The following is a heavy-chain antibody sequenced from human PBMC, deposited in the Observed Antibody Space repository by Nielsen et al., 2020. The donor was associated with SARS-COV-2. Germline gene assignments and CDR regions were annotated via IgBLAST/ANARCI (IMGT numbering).Heavy chain of an antibody. J-gene: IGHJ6*02. Sequence: GGSLRLSCAASGFTFSSYSMNWVRQAPGKGLEWVSSISSSSSYIYYADSVKGRFTISRDNAKNSLYLQMNSLRAEDTALYYCAKLAGDYYGSGYGMDVWGQGTTVTVSS. V-gene: IGHV3-21*04. CDR2: ISSSSSYI. CDR3: AKLAGDYYGSGYGMDV. D-gene: IGHD3-10*01. CDR1: GFTFSSYS.